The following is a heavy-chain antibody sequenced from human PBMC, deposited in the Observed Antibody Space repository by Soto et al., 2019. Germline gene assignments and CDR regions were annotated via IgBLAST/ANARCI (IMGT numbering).Heavy chain of an antibody. CDR1: GGSFSGYY. CDR3: ARDRPIRDSGSPSFDP. CDR2: INHSGST. J-gene: IGHJ5*02. V-gene: IGHV4-34*01. Sequence: SETLSLTCAVYGGSFSGYYWSWIRQPPGKGLEWIGEINHSGSTNYNPSLKSRVTISVDTSKNQFSLKLSSVTAADTAIYYCARDRPIRDSGSPSFDPWGQGIQVT. D-gene: IGHD3-10*01.